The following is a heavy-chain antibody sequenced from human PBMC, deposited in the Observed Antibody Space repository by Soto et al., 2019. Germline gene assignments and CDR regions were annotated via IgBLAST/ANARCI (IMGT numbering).Heavy chain of an antibody. CDR3: AREGYSGSYFDH. V-gene: IGHV1-69*06. CDR1: GGALSSHA. J-gene: IGHJ4*02. Sequence: QVQLVQSGAEVKKPGSLVKVSCKASGGALSSHALSWVRQAPGQGLEWMGSIIPVFHTANYAQKFQGRVTITADKSTTTAYMELSSLRSEDTAVYYCAREGYSGSYFDHWGQGALVTVSS. D-gene: IGHD1-26*01. CDR2: IIPVFHTA.